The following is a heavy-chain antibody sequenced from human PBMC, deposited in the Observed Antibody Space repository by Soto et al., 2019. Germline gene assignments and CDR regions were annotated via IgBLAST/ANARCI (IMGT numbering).Heavy chain of an antibody. CDR1: GGSISSGGYY. Sequence: SETLSLTCTVSGGSISSGGYYWSWIRQHPGKGLEWIGYIYYSGSTYYNPSLKSRVTISVDTSKNQFSLKLSSVTAADTAVYYCASSGRMYYYDSSGYYPGAFDIWGQGTMVTVSS. CDR2: IYYSGST. V-gene: IGHV4-31*03. J-gene: IGHJ3*02. CDR3: ASSGRMYYYDSSGYYPGAFDI. D-gene: IGHD3-22*01.